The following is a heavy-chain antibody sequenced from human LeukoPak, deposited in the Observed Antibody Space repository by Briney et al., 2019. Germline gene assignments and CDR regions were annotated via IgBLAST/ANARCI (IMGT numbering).Heavy chain of an antibody. Sequence: PSETLSLTCTVSGGSISSYYWSWIRQPAGKGLEWIGRIYTSGSTNYNPSLKSRVTMSVDTSKNQFSLKLSSVTAADTAVYYCARGRITIFGVAMTYFDYRGQGTLVTVSS. V-gene: IGHV4-4*07. D-gene: IGHD3-3*01. CDR2: IYTSGST. J-gene: IGHJ4*02. CDR1: GGSISSYY. CDR3: ARGRITIFGVAMTYFDY.